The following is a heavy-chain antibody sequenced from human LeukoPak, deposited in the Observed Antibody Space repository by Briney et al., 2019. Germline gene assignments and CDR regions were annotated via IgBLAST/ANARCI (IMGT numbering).Heavy chain of an antibody. V-gene: IGHV4-59*01. CDR2: IYYSGST. Sequence: SETLSLTCTVSGGSISSYYRSWIRQPPGKGLEWIGYIYYSGSTNYNPSLKSRVTISVDTSKNQFSLKLSSVTAADTAVYYCARSECSSTSCYNPYYYYYGMDVWGQGTTVTVSS. D-gene: IGHD2-2*02. J-gene: IGHJ6*02. CDR1: GGSISSYY. CDR3: ARSECSSTSCYNPYYYYYGMDV.